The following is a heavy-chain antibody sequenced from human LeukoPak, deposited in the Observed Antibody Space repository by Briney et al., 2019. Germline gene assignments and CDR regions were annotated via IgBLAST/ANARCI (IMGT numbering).Heavy chain of an antibody. CDR3: ARDGGYSSTLGMDV. CDR1: GFTFTSYS. V-gene: IGHV3-23*01. J-gene: IGHJ6*02. CDR2: TSDRGDYT. D-gene: IGHD6-13*01. Sequence: GGSLRLSCAASGFTFTSYSMSWVRQAPGKGLEWVSGTSDRGDYTYYADSVKGRFTISRDNSKNTLYLQMNSLRAEDTAVYYCARDGGYSSTLGMDVWGQGTTVTVSS.